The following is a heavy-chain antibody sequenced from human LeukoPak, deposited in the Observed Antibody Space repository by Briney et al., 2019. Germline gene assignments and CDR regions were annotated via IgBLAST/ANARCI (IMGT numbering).Heavy chain of an antibody. CDR1: GFTFSIYG. CDR3: AKDSGDYFSIQNYFDC. J-gene: IGHJ4*02. Sequence: GGSLRLSCAASGFTFSIYGMHWVRQAPGKGLEWVTVISYDGSNKYYADSVKGRFTISRDDSKNTLYLQVNSLRPDDTAVYYCAKDSGDYFSIQNYFDCWGQGTLVTVSS. V-gene: IGHV3-30*18. CDR2: ISYDGSNK. D-gene: IGHD3-22*01.